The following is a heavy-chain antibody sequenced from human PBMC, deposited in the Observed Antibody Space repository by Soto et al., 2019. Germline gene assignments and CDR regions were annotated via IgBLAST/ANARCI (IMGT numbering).Heavy chain of an antibody. J-gene: IGHJ6*02. CDR3: AKDLFGGVVYDILTGYYTAGMDV. V-gene: IGHV3-23*01. CDR1: GFTFSSYA. CDR2: ISGSGGST. D-gene: IGHD3-9*01. Sequence: SGGSLRLSCAASGFTFSSYAMSWVRQAPGKGLEWVSAISGSGGSTYYADSVKGRFTISRDNSKNTLYLQMNSLRAEDTAVYYCAKDLFGGVVYDILTGYYTAGMDVWGQGTTVTVSS.